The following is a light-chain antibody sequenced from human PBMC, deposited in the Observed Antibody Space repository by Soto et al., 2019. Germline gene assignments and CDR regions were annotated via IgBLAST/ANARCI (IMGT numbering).Light chain of an antibody. CDR2: EVS. J-gene: IGLJ1*01. Sequence: QSVLTQPPSASGSPGQSITISCTGTSSDVGGYDYVSWYQQHPGKAPKLMMSEVSKRPSGVPDRFSGSKSGNTASLTGSGLQAEDEADYYCCSHAGSNPPHVFGTGTKLTVL. V-gene: IGLV2-8*01. CDR3: CSHAGSNPPHV. CDR1: SSDVGGYDY.